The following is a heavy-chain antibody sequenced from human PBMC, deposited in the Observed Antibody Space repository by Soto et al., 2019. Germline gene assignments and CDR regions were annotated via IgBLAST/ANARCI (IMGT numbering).Heavy chain of an antibody. Sequence: SVKVSCKASGGSLSTNPISWVRQAPGQGLEWMGGTGSGTGPGNHAQKFQGRLTVTADKSTSTVYMELTNLSSEDTAVHYCARRDSGGLYRFFDSWGQGTLVTVYS. D-gene: IGHD2-15*01. CDR1: GGSLSTNP. J-gene: IGHJ4*02. CDR2: TGSGTGPG. V-gene: IGHV1-69*06. CDR3: ARRDSGGLYRFFDS.